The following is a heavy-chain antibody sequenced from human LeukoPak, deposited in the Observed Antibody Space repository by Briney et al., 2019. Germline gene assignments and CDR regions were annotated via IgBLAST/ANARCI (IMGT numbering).Heavy chain of an antibody. Sequence: GGSLRLSCAASGFTFSGYGMHWVRLAPGKGLEWVADIWFDGKNEHFAASVKGRLTISRDNSKKTMYLQINSLRAEDTAVYYCARDRHCVNGLCHNSPGMDVWGRGTTVTVSS. J-gene: IGHJ6*02. D-gene: IGHD2-8*01. CDR2: IWFDGKNE. V-gene: IGHV3-33*01. CDR1: GFTFSGYG. CDR3: ARDRHCVNGLCHNSPGMDV.